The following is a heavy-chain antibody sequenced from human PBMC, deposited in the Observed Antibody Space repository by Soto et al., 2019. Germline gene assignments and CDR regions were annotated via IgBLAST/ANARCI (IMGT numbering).Heavy chain of an antibody. CDR2: INQDGSTI. CDR1: GFTFSTYW. D-gene: IGHD2-15*01. V-gene: IGHV3-7*01. Sequence: GGSLRLSCAASGFTFSTYWMTWVRQAPEKRLEWVASINQDGSTIYYVDSVKGRFTISRDDAKNSLYLQMNSLTAEDTAVYYCARDIVVVVAATDNWFDPWGQGTLVTVSS. J-gene: IGHJ5*02. CDR3: ARDIVVVVAATDNWFDP.